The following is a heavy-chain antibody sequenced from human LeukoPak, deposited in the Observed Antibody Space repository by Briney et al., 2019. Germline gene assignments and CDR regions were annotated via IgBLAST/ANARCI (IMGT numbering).Heavy chain of an antibody. D-gene: IGHD1-26*01. CDR1: GGSLSSYY. J-gene: IGHJ1*01. CDR3: ASGSYSYLYFQH. V-gene: IGHV4-34*01. CDR2: INHSGST. Sequence: PSETLSLTCAGYGGSLSSYYWSWIRQPPGKGLEWIGEINHSGSTNYNPSLKSRVTISVDTSKNHFSLKLSSVTAADTTVYYCASGSYSYLYFQHWGQGTLVTVSS.